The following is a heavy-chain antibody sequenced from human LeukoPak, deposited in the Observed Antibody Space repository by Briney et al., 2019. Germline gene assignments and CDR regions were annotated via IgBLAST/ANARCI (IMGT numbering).Heavy chain of an antibody. Sequence: GGSLRLSCAASGFYFDDYALHWVRRAPGKGLEWVSLISGDGDSTFYADSVKGRFTISRDNSENSLYLEMNSLRTEDTALYYCARHINFDYWGQGALVTVSS. V-gene: IGHV3-43*02. J-gene: IGHJ4*02. CDR3: ARHINFDY. CDR2: ISGDGDST. D-gene: IGHD2-21*01. CDR1: GFYFDDYA.